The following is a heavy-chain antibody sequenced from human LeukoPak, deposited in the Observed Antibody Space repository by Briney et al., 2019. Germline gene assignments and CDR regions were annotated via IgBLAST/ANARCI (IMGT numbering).Heavy chain of an antibody. CDR1: GGSISSYY. CDR3: ARAHAYYDFWSGPEGNWFDP. J-gene: IGHJ5*02. Sequence: SETLSLTCTVSGGSISSYYWSWIRQPPGKGLEWIGYIYYSGSTNYNPSLKSRVTISVDTSKNQFSLKLSSVTAADTAVYYCARAHAYYDFWSGPEGNWFDPWGQGTLVTVSS. D-gene: IGHD3-3*01. V-gene: IGHV4-59*01. CDR2: IYYSGST.